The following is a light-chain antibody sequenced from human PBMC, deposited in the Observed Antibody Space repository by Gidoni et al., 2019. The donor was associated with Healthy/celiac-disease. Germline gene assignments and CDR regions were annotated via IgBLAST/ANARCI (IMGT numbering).Light chain of an antibody. CDR1: SSDGGGDND. CDR3: CSYVGRYSFYV. CDR2: DVS. V-gene: IGLV2-11*01. J-gene: IGLJ1*01. Sequence: QSALTQPRSVSGSPGQSVTISCTGSSSDGGGDNDVSWYQQHTCKAPKLMIYDVSERPSGVPYRFSVSNSGNTASLPIPGLQPEDEADYYCCSYVGRYSFYVFGTATKVTVL.